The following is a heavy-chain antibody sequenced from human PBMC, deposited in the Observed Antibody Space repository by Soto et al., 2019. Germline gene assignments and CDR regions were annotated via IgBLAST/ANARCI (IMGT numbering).Heavy chain of an antibody. CDR3: ARAWGFSSGWYGSFSY. CDR2: TYYRSKWYN. J-gene: IGHJ4*02. Sequence: QVQLQQSGPGLVKPSQTLSLTCAISGDSVSSNRAAWNWIRQSPSRGLEWLGRTYYRSKWYNDYAVSVKSRITINPATSKHQFSLQLNSVTPEDTAVYYCARAWGFSSGWYGSFSYWGQGTLVTVSS. V-gene: IGHV6-1*01. D-gene: IGHD6-19*01. CDR1: GDSVSSNRAA.